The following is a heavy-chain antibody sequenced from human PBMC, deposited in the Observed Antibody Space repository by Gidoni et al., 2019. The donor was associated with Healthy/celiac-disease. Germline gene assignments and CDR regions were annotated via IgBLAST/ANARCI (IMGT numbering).Heavy chain of an antibody. CDR3: ARSAPEGFYYYMDV. D-gene: IGHD2-15*01. J-gene: IGHJ6*03. Sequence: QVQLQESSPGLVKPSQTLSLTCTVSGGSISSGGYYWSWIRQHPGKGLEWIGYIYYSGSTYYNPSLKSRVTISVDTSKNQFSLKLSSVTAADTAVYYCARSAPEGFYYYMDVWGKGTTVTVSS. CDR1: GGSISSGGYY. CDR2: IYYSGST. V-gene: IGHV4-31*03.